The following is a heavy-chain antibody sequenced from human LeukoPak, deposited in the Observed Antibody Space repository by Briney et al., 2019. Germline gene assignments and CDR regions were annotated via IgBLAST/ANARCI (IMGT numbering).Heavy chain of an antibody. CDR1: GGTFSSYA. CDR3: ASVAAAGPYYFDY. V-gene: IGHV1-69*13. D-gene: IGHD6-13*01. CDR2: IIPIFGTA. J-gene: IGHJ4*02. Sequence: ASVKVSCKASGGTFSSYAISWVRQAPGQGLEWMGGIIPIFGTANYAQKFQGRVTITADESTSTAYMELSSLRSEDTAVYYCASVAAAGPYYFDYWGQGTLVTVSS.